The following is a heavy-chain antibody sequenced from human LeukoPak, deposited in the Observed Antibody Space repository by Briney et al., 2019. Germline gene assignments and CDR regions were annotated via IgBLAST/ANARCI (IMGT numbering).Heavy chain of an antibody. J-gene: IGHJ4*02. CDR1: GGTFSSYA. CDR2: IIPILGIA. CDR3: ARDDGGRDGYPYFDY. Sequence: SVKVSCTASGGTFSSYAISWVRQAPGQGREWMGRIIPILGIANYAQKFQGRVTITADKSTSTAYMELSSLRSEDTAVYYCARDDGGRDGYPYFDYWGQGTLVTVSS. V-gene: IGHV1-69*04. D-gene: IGHD5-12*01.